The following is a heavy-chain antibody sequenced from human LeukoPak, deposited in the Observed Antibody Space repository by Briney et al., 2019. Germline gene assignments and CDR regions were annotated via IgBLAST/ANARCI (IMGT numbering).Heavy chain of an antibody. V-gene: IGHV3-23*01. CDR2: ISGSGGST. CDR3: AKDILIAAAGRYDYYYGMDV. Sequence: GGSLRLSCAASGFTFSSYAMSWVRQAPGKGLEWVSAISGSGGSTYYADSVKGRFTISRDNSKNTLYLQMNSLRAEDTAVYYCAKDILIAAAGRYDYYYGMDVWGQGTTVTVSS. J-gene: IGHJ6*02. CDR1: GFTFSSYA. D-gene: IGHD6-13*01.